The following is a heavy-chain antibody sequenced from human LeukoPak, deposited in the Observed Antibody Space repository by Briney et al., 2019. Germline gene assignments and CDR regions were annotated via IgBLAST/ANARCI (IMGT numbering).Heavy chain of an antibody. CDR1: GFTLNNYA. CDR2: TSSSDAGT. D-gene: IGHD6-19*01. Sequence: GGSLRLSCAASGFTLNNYAMSWVRQAPGKGLEWVSATSSSDAGTYHADSVKGRFTISRDNSKNTLYLQMNSLRAEDTAVYYCARGRGVGSSSGWVYFDYWGQGTLVTVSS. J-gene: IGHJ4*02. CDR3: ARGRGVGSSSGWVYFDY. V-gene: IGHV3-23*01.